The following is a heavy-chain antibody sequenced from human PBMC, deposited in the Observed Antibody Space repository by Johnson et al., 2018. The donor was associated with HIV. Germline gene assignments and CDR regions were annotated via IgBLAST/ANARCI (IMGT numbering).Heavy chain of an antibody. D-gene: IGHD5-24*01. V-gene: IGHV3-66*01. CDR2: LFSGVTT. Sequence: VQLVESGGGLVKPGGSLRLSCAASGFTFSNAWMSWVRQAPGKGLEWVSVLFSGVTTYYADSVKGRFTISRDSSKNTLYLQMNSLRAEDTAVYYCARACRDGYTCDAFDIWGQGTMVTVSS. CDR3: ARACRDGYTCDAFDI. CDR1: GFTFSNAW. J-gene: IGHJ3*02.